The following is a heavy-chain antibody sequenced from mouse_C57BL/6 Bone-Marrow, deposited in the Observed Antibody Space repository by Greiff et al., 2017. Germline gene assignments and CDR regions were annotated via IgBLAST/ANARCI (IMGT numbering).Heavy chain of an antibody. V-gene: IGHV1-64*01. CDR3: ARSYDYDDCTMDY. D-gene: IGHD2-4*01. CDR2: MHPKGGSP. Sequence: QVHVKQPGAELVKPGASVKLSCKASGYTFTNYWMHWVKQRPGQGLEWIGMMHPKGGSPDYNEKFKSEATLSVDKSSRTAYMELSSLTSEDSAVYYCARSYDYDDCTMDYWGQGTSVTVSS. J-gene: IGHJ4*01. CDR1: GYTFTNYW.